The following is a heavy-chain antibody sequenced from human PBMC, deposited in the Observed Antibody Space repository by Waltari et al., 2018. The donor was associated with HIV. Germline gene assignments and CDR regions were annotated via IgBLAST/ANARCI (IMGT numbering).Heavy chain of an antibody. CDR2: IYYSGNT. J-gene: IGHJ4*02. CDR3: ARGRGSWLQLRGLKSFEF. Sequence: QVQLQESGPGLVKPSETLSLTCTVSGGSVRSGSFYWRWIRQPPGKEIEWIGDIYYSGNTYYNPSLKSRLTISLDTSKNQFSLNLKSVTTADAAVYYCARGRGSWLQLRGLKSFEFWGQGTLVTVSS. CDR1: GGSVRSGSFY. V-gene: IGHV4-61*01. D-gene: IGHD5-12*01.